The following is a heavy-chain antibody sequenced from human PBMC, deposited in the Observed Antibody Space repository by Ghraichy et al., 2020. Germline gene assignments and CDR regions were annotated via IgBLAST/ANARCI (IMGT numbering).Heavy chain of an antibody. CDR3: ARVGEVLRFLEWLSYRMDV. J-gene: IGHJ6*02. CDR1: GGSISSSSYY. CDR2: IYYSGST. V-gene: IGHV4-39*01. Sequence: SETLSLTCTVSGGSISSSSYYWGWIRQPPGKGLEWIGNIYYSGSTYYNPSLKSRVTISVDTSKNQFSLKLSSVTAADTAVYYCARVGEVLRFLEWLSYRMDVWGQGTTVTVSS. D-gene: IGHD3-3*01.